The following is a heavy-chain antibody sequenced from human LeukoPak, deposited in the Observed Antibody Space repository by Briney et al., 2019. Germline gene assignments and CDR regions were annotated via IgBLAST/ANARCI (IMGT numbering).Heavy chain of an antibody. D-gene: IGHD6-19*01. J-gene: IGHJ4*02. CDR3: ARDLFRSSAWSDY. V-gene: IGHV1-18*01. CDR2: ISGYNGNT. Sequence: ASVKVSCKASGYTFTNYGITWVRQAPGQGLEGMGWISGYNGNTNYAQKFQGRVTMTTDTSTSTAYMELRSLRSDDTAVYYCARDLFRSSAWSDYWGQGTLVTVSS. CDR1: GYTFTNYG.